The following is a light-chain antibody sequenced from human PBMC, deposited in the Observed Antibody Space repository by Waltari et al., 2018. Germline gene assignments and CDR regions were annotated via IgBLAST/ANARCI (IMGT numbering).Light chain of an antibody. CDR1: SSNIGADYD. CDR3: QSYDSSLRGSV. V-gene: IGLV1-40*01. J-gene: IGLJ3*02. Sequence: QSVLTQPPPVSGAPGQRVTISCTGSSSNIGADYDVHWYQQFPGTAPKLLIYDNTNRPSGVPDRFSGSKSGTSASLAITGLQAEDESDYYCQSYDSSLRGSVFGGGTKLTVL. CDR2: DNT.